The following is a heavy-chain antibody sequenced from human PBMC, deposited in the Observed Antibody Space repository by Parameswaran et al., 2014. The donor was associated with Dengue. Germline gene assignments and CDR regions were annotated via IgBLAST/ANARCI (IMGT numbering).Heavy chain of an antibody. CDR2: IWYDGTNR. D-gene: IGHD2-2*01. Sequence: WIRQPPGKGLEWVAVIWYDGTNRYYTNSVKGRFTISRDDSKNTLYLQMNSLRAEDTAVYYCAKWGGSCSSTNCGHFDHWGQGILVTVSS. V-gene: IGHV3-33*03. CDR3: AKWGGSCSSTNCGHFDH. J-gene: IGHJ4*02.